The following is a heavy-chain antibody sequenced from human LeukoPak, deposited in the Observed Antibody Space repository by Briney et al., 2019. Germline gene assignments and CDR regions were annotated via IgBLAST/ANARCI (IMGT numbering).Heavy chain of an antibody. Sequence: SETLSLTCAVYGGSFSGYYWSWIRQPPGKGLEWIGEINHSGSTNYNPSLKSRVTISVDTSKNQFSLKLSSVTAADTAVYYCARCRSSGSYSGDFDYWGRGTLVTVSS. V-gene: IGHV4-34*01. D-gene: IGHD3-10*01. J-gene: IGHJ4*02. CDR2: INHSGST. CDR1: GGSFSGYY. CDR3: ARCRSSGSYSGDFDY.